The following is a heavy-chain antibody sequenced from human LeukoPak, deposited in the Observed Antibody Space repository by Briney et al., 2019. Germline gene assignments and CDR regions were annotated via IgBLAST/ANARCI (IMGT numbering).Heavy chain of an antibody. CDR3: ARDRSLGCDH. CDR1: GFTFSTYW. V-gene: IGHV3-7*03. CDR2: INQDGNDK. J-gene: IGHJ4*02. Sequence: PGGSLRLSCADSGFTFSTYWMTWVRQAPGKGLEWVANINQDGNDKYYVDSVKGRFTISRDNAKNSLYLQMNSLRVEDTAVYYCARDRSLGCDHWGQGTLVTVSS. D-gene: IGHD1-26*01.